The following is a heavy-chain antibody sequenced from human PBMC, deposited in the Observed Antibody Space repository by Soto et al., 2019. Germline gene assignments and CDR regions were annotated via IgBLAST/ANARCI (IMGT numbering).Heavy chain of an antibody. V-gene: IGHV4-34*01. J-gene: IGHJ6*02. Sequence: SETLSLTCAVYGGSFSGYYWSWIRQPPGKGLEWIGEINHSGSTNYNPSLKSRVTISVDTSKNQFSLKLSSVTAADTAVYYCARGRRNSRGSYSSGWYYYYYGMDVWGQGTTVTVS. D-gene: IGHD6-19*01. CDR3: ARGRRNSRGSYSSGWYYYYYGMDV. CDR2: INHSGST. CDR1: GGSFSGYY.